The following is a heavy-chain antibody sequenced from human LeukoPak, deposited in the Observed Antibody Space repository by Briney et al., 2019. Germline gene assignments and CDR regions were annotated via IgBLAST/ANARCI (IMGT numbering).Heavy chain of an antibody. V-gene: IGHV4-59*01. Sequence: ETLSLTCSVSGGSISTYYWTWIRQPPGKGLEWIGYIYYSGSTNYNPSLKSRVTISLDTSKNQFSLRLTSVSAADTAVYYCVRGPYGSGISNWFDPWGQGTPVIVSS. CDR2: IYYSGST. J-gene: IGHJ5*02. CDR1: GGSISTYY. D-gene: IGHD3-10*01. CDR3: VRGPYGSGISNWFDP.